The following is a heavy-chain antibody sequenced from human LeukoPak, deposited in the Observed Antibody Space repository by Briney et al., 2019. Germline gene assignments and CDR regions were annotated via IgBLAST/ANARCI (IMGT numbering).Heavy chain of an antibody. Sequence: GGSLRLSCAASGLTFSDYYMTSIRQAPGKGLEWVSSISGTGTTIYSADSVRGRFTVSTDNARNSLFLHMNGLRAEDTAVYYCAVQITMIVVVPYFDYWGQGTLVTVSS. CDR3: AVQITMIVVVPYFDY. J-gene: IGHJ4*02. D-gene: IGHD3-22*01. CDR1: GLTFSDYY. V-gene: IGHV3-11*04. CDR2: ISGTGTTI.